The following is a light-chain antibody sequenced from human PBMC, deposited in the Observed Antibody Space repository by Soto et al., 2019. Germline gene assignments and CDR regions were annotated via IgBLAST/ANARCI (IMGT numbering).Light chain of an antibody. CDR1: QSVSSSY. CDR3: QQYGSSPYT. CDR2: GAS. V-gene: IGKV3-20*01. J-gene: IGKJ2*01. Sequence: EIVLTQSPGTLSLSPGERATLSCRASQSVSSSYLAWYQQKPGQAPRLLIYGASSRATGIPDTFSGSGSGTDITLTISRLAPEDFAVYYCQQYGSSPYTFGQGTKLEIK.